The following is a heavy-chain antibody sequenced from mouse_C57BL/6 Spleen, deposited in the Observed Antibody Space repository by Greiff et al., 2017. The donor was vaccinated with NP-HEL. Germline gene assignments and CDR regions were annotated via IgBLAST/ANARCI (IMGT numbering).Heavy chain of an antibody. D-gene: IGHD3-3*01. J-gene: IGHJ4*01. V-gene: IGHV1-82*01. CDR1: GYAFSSSW. Sequence: VQGVESGPELVKPGASVKISCKASGYAFSSSWMNWVKQRPGKGLEGIGRIYPGDGDTNYNGKFKGKATLTADKSSSTAYMQLSSLTSEDSAVYFCAPRGTRAMDYWGQGTSVTVSS. CDR2: IYPGDGDT. CDR3: APRGTRAMDY.